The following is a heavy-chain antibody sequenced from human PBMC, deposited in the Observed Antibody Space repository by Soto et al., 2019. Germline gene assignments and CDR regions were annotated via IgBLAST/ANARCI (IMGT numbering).Heavy chain of an antibody. CDR2: IYHSGST. CDR3: AAGGGLPRYY. Sequence: QLQLQESGSGLVKPSQTLSLTCAVSGGSISSSGYSWSWIRQPPGKGLEWIGYIYHSGSTYYNPSLRGRVHISVDTSNNQFSLKLSSVTAADTAVYYCAAGGGLPRYYWGQGTLVTVSS. V-gene: IGHV4-30-2*01. J-gene: IGHJ4*02. CDR1: GGSISSSGYS. D-gene: IGHD5-12*01.